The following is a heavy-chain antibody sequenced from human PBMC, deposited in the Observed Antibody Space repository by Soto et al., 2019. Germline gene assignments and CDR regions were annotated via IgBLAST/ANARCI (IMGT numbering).Heavy chain of an antibody. J-gene: IGHJ6*02. D-gene: IGHD3-3*01. CDR3: AWTDFDFKNYYFHYGMDV. Sequence: GGSLRLSCAASGFTFSSYGMHWVRQAPGKGLEWVAVIGYDGSNKYYADSVKGRFTISRDNSKNTLYLQMNSLRAEDTAVYFFAWTDFDFKNYYFHYGMDVLGQGATVTVSS. CDR1: GFTFSSYG. CDR2: IGYDGSNK. V-gene: IGHV3-33*01.